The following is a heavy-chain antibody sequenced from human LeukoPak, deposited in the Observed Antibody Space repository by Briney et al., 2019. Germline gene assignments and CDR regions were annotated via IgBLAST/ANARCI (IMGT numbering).Heavy chain of an antibody. D-gene: IGHD4-17*01. Sequence: SETLSLTCTVSGGSISSSSYYWSWIRQPPGKELEGIGYIYYSGSTNYNPSLKSRVTISVDTSKNQFSLKLSSVTAADTAVYYCARSVTRDYGDYYYYYYMDVWGKGTTVTVSS. V-gene: IGHV4-61*01. CDR3: ARSVTRDYGDYYYYYYMDV. J-gene: IGHJ6*03. CDR1: GGSISSSSYY. CDR2: IYYSGST.